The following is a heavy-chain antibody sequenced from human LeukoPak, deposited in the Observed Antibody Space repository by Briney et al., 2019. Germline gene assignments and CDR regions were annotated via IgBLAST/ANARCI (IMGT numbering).Heavy chain of an antibody. J-gene: IGHJ4*02. V-gene: IGHV3-73*01. CDR1: GFTFSGSA. D-gene: IGHD5-18*01. CDR2: IRSKANSYAT. CDR3: TLRGYSYGHDRGY. Sequence: GGSLRLSCAASGFTFSGSAMHWVRQASGKGLEWVGRIRSKANSYATAYAASVKGRFTISRDDSKNTAYLQMNSLKTEDTAVYYCTLRGYSYGHDRGYWGQGTLVTVSS.